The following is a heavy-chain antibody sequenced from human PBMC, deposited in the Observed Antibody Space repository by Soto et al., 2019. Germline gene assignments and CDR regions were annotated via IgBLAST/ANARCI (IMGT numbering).Heavy chain of an antibody. J-gene: IGHJ6*03. CDR1: GFALSGYA. D-gene: IGHD6-6*01. Sequence: GGSLRLSCAASGFALSGYAMDWVRQAPGKGLEYVSGISSNGVGTYYANSVQGRFTISRDNSKNTVYLQMGSLRPEDMAVYYCARRARPDFYYMDVWVKGTTVTVS. CDR2: ISSNGVGT. V-gene: IGHV3-64*01. CDR3: ARRARPDFYYMDV.